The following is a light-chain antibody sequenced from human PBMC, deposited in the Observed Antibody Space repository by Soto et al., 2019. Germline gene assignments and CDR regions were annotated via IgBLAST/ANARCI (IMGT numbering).Light chain of an antibody. V-gene: IGKV1-5*03. Sequence: DIQMTQSPSTLSGSVGDRVTITCRASQTISSWLAWYPQKPGKAPKLLIYKASTLKSGVPSRFSGSGSGTEFTVTISSLQPDDFATYDCQHYNSYSEAVGKGTKVELK. J-gene: IGKJ1*01. CDR1: QTISSW. CDR3: QHYNSYSEA. CDR2: KAS.